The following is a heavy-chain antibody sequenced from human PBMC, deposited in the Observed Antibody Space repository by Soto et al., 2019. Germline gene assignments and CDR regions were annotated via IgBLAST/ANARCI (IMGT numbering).Heavy chain of an antibody. CDR1: GGTFSTSA. V-gene: IGHV1-69*12. D-gene: IGHD3-3*02. J-gene: IGHJ6*02. CDR3: ARDKDRQQLGGNYYYILAV. CDR2: IMPVFATP. Sequence: QVQLMQSGAEVKKPGSSVKVSCKASGGTFSTSAISWVRQAPGEGLEWVGGIMPVFATPDYAQKFQGRVTISADESTMTAYLELTSLTTYDPAVYYCARDKDRQQLGGNYYYILAVWGEGTAITVSS.